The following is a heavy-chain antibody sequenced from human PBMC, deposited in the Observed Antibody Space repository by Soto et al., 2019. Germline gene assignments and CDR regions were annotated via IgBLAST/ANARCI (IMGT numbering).Heavy chain of an antibody. J-gene: IGHJ4*02. Sequence: TLSLPCSVSGVSLTRGTYDWSWIRQHPGKGLEWIWYIFYSGSTDYNPSLKSRVNISVETSKNQFYLKLSSLTSADTAVYYCASTEDFFDYWGQGTLGTVS. CDR2: IFYSGST. CDR1: GVSLTRGTYD. V-gene: IGHV4-31*03. CDR3: ASTEDFFDY.